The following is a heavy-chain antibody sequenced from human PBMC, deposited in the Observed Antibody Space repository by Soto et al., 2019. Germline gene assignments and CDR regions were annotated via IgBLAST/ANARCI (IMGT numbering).Heavy chain of an antibody. Sequence: GGSLRLSCAASGFTFSTYTMNWVRQAPGKGLEWVSTISSSGGSTYYADSAKGRFTISRDNSKNTLYLQMNSLRAEDTAVYYCARERAVVVPATSYIDYWGQGTLVTVSS. J-gene: IGHJ4*02. D-gene: IGHD2-2*01. CDR1: GFTFSTYT. CDR3: ARERAVVVPATSYIDY. V-gene: IGHV3-23*01. CDR2: ISSSGGST.